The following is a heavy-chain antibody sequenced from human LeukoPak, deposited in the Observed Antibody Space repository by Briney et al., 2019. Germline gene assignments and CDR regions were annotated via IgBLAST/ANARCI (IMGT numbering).Heavy chain of an antibody. J-gene: IGHJ4*02. CDR2: ISADSSTI. D-gene: IGHD3-10*01. CDR1: GFTFSSHS. CDR3: TKDSSDGRTYSEPDF. Sequence: GGSLRLSCAGSGFTFSSHSMNWVRQAPGKGLEWVSHISADSSTIHYAGSVKGRFTISRDNAKNSLYLQMNSLRAEDTAVYYCTKDSSDGRTYSEPDFWGQGTLVTVSS. V-gene: IGHV3-48*04.